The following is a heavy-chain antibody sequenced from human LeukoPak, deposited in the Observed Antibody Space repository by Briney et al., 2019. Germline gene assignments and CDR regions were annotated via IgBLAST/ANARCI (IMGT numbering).Heavy chain of an antibody. CDR1: GYTFTSYG. CDR2: ISAYNGNT. D-gene: IGHD6-13*01. Sequence: VASVKVSCKASGYTFTSYGISWVRQAPGQGLEWMGWISAYNGNTNYAQKLQGRVTVTTDTSTSTAYMELRSLRSDDTAVYYCARDRAYSSSWSSSSAFDLWGRGTLVTVSS. CDR3: ARDRAYSSSWSSSSAFDL. J-gene: IGHJ2*01. V-gene: IGHV1-18*01.